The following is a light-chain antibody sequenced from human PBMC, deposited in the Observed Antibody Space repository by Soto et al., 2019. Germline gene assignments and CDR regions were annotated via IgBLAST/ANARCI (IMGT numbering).Light chain of an antibody. CDR2: GVS. Sequence: EIVLTQSPGTLSLSPGERATLSFRSSQSVSSNYFAWYQQKPGQAPRLLIYGVSSRATGIPDRFSGSGSGTDFTLTISRPEPEDFAVYYCEQYGSSPRTFGQGTKVDI. CDR1: QSVSSNY. J-gene: IGKJ1*01. CDR3: EQYGSSPRT. V-gene: IGKV3-20*01.